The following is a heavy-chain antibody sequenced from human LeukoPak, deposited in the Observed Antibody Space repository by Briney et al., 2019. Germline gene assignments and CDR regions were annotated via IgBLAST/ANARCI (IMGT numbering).Heavy chain of an antibody. V-gene: IGHV3-74*01. J-gene: IGHJ4*02. D-gene: IGHD3-22*01. Sequence: PGGSLRLSCAASGFTFSSYWMHWVRQAPGKGLVWVSRINSDGSSTSYADSVKGRFTISRDNAKNTLYLQMNSLRAEDTAVYYCARGGHFTYYYDSSGYDYWGQGTLVTVSS. CDR3: ARGGHFTYYYDSSGYDY. CDR1: GFTFSSYW. CDR2: INSDGSST.